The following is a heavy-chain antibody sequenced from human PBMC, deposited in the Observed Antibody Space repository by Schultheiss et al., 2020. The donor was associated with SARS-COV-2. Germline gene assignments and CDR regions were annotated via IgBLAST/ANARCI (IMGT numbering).Heavy chain of an antibody. D-gene: IGHD3-3*01. CDR2: ISYDGSNK. V-gene: IGHV3-30*18. CDR3: AKASGYSASGDYYTDV. Sequence: GGSLRLSCAASGFTFSYYGMHWVRQAPGKGLEWVAVISYDGSNKYYADSVKGRFTISGDNSKNTLYLQMNRLRAEDTAVYYCAKASGYSASGDYYTDVWGKGTTVTVSS. CDR1: GFTFSYYG. J-gene: IGHJ6*03.